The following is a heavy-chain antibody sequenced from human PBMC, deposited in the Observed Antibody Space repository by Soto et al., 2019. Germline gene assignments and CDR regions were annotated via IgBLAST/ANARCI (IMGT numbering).Heavy chain of an antibody. V-gene: IGHV4-59*01. Sequence: SETLSLTCTVSGGSISSYYWSWIRQPPGKGLEWIGYIYYSGSTNYNPSLKSRVTISVDTSKNQFSLKLSSVTAADTAVYYCARAREGFLEWSHGMDVWGQGTTVTVSS. D-gene: IGHD3-3*01. CDR3: ARAREGFLEWSHGMDV. J-gene: IGHJ6*02. CDR1: GGSISSYY. CDR2: IYYSGST.